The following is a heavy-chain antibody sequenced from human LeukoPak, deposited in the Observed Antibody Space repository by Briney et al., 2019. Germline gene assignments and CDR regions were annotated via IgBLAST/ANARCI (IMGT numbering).Heavy chain of an antibody. CDR1: GYTFTGYY. D-gene: IGHD3-9*01. J-gene: IGHJ4*02. V-gene: IGHV1-2*06. Sequence: ASVKVSCKTSGYTFTGYYMHWVRQAPGRGLEWMGRINLRSGGTNYAQKFQGRVTVTRDTSISTVYMELSRLRSDDTAVYYCRLVTTGDYWGQGTLVTVSS. CDR2: INLRSGGT. CDR3: RLVTTGDY.